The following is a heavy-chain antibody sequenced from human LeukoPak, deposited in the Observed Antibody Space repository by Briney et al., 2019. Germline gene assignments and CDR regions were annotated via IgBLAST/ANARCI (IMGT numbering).Heavy chain of an antibody. D-gene: IGHD6-6*01. Sequence: ASVKVSCKASGYTFTGYYMHLVRQAPGQGLEWMGWINPNSGGTNYAQKFQGRVTMTRDTSISTAYMELSRLRSDDTAVYYCARDGIEYSSSSDAFDIWGQGTMDTVSS. CDR1: GYTFTGYY. CDR2: INPNSGGT. J-gene: IGHJ3*02. CDR3: ARDGIEYSSSSDAFDI. V-gene: IGHV1-2*02.